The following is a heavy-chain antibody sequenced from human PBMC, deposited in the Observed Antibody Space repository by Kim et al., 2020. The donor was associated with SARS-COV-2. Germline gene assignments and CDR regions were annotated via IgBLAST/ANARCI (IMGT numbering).Heavy chain of an antibody. Sequence: GWGGGTNYADTVKGRFTNSEDKSKTTLYLQMNRLRAEDTAGYYCAKRLDYWGQGTLVTVSS. J-gene: IGHJ4*02. CDR2: GWGGGT. V-gene: IGHV3-23*01. CDR3: AKRLDY.